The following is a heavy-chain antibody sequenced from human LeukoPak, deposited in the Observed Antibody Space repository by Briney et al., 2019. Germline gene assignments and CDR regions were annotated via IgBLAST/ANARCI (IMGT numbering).Heavy chain of an antibody. D-gene: IGHD3-9*01. J-gene: IGHJ4*02. Sequence: SETLSLTCAVYGGSFSGYYWSWIRQPPGKGLEWIGEINHSGSTNYNPSLKSRVTISVDTSKNQFSLKLSSVTAADTAVYYCARGLSPPLRYFDWLSPLDYWGQGTLVTVSS. CDR3: ARGLSPPLRYFDWLSPLDY. V-gene: IGHV4-34*01. CDR1: GGSFSGYY. CDR2: INHSGST.